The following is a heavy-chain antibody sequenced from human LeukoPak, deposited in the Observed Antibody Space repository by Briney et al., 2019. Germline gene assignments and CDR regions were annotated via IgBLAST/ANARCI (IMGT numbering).Heavy chain of an antibody. CDR2: FNAGNGNT. J-gene: IGHJ6*04. CDR1: GYTFTSYA. D-gene: IGHD2-2*01. V-gene: IGHV1-3*01. CDR3: ARSPAAGLYYYYGMDV. Sequence: ASVKVSCKASGYTFTSYAMHWVRQAPGQRLEWMGWFNAGNGNTKYSQKFQGRVTITRDTSASTAYMELSSLRSEDTAVYYCARSPAAGLYYYYGMDVWGKGTTVTVSS.